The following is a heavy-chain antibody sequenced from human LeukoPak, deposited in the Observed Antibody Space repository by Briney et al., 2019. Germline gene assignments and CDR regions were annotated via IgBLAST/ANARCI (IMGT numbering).Heavy chain of an antibody. CDR2: INPNSGGT. J-gene: IGHJ4*02. V-gene: IGHV1-2*02. CDR3: ARAVKNTYSSGWYYFDY. D-gene: IGHD6-19*01. CDR1: GYTFTGYY. Sequence: ASVKVSCKASGYTFTGYYMHWVRQAPGQGLEWMGWINPNSGGTNYAQKLQGRVTMTTDTSTSTAYMELRSLRSDDTAVYYCARAVKNTYSSGWYYFDYWGQGTLVTVSS.